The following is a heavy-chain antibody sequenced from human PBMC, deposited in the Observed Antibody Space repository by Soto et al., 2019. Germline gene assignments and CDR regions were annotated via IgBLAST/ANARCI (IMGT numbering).Heavy chain of an antibody. CDR1: GYTFTGYY. D-gene: IGHD6-13*01. J-gene: IGHJ4*02. Sequence: ASVKVSCKASGYTFTGYYMHWVRQAPGQGLEWMGWINPNSGGTNYAQKFQGWVTMTRDTSISTAYMELSRLRSDDTAVYYCARFVTAADLLDYWGQGTLVTVSS. CDR2: INPNSGGT. V-gene: IGHV1-2*04. CDR3: ARFVTAADLLDY.